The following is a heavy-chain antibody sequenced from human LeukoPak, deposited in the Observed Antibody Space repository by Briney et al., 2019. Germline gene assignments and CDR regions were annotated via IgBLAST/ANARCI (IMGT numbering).Heavy chain of an antibody. CDR1: GFTFSSYA. D-gene: IGHD4-11*01. CDR3: ARVPHPTYYFDY. J-gene: IGHJ4*02. Sequence: GGSLRVSCAASGFTFSSYAMSWVRLAPGKGLEWVSTVSGNGATTYYADSVKGRLTISRDNSKNTLDLQMSSLRAEDTAIYFCARVPHPTYYFDYWGRGTLVTVSS. V-gene: IGHV3-23*01. CDR2: VSGNGATT.